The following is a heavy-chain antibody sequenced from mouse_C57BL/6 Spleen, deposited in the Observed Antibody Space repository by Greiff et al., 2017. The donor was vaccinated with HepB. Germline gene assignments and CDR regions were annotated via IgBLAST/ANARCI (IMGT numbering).Heavy chain of an antibody. CDR3: ARSRITTVVARDYFDY. V-gene: IGHV1-19*01. CDR1: GYTFTDYY. J-gene: IGHJ2*01. Sequence: EVQLQQSGPVLVKPGASVKMSCKASGYTFTDYYMNWVKQSHGKSLEWIGVINPYNGGTSYNQKFKGKATLTVDKSSSTAYMELNSLTSEDSAVYYCARSRITTVVARDYFDYWGQGTTLTVSS. CDR2: INPYNGGT. D-gene: IGHD1-1*01.